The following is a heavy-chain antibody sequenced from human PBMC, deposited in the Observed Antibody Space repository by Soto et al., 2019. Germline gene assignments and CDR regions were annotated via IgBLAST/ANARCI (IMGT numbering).Heavy chain of an antibody. CDR2: ISGSGGST. J-gene: IGHJ4*02. CDR1: GFTFSSYA. Sequence: HPGXSLILSCAASGFTFSSYAMSCVRQAPFMGLEWVSAISGSGGSTYYADSVKGRFTISRDNSKNTLYLQMNSLRAEDTAVYYCAKNPGYYYDSTGYHFDYWGQGTLVTVSS. CDR3: AKNPGYYYDSTGYHFDY. V-gene: IGHV3-23*01. D-gene: IGHD3-22*01.